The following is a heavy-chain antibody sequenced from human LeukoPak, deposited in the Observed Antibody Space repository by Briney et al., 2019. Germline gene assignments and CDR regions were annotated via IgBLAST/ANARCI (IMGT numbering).Heavy chain of an antibody. J-gene: IGHJ5*02. CDR3: ARAGGGQLLYAWGWFDP. V-gene: IGHV3-30-3*01. CDR1: GFTFSSYA. D-gene: IGHD2-2*02. CDR2: ISYDGSNK. Sequence: GGSLRLSCAASGFTFSSYAMHWVRQAPGKGLEWVAVISYDGSNKYYADSVKGRFTISRDNSKNTLYLQMNSLRAEDTAVYYCARAGGGQLLYAWGWFDPWGQGTLVTVSS.